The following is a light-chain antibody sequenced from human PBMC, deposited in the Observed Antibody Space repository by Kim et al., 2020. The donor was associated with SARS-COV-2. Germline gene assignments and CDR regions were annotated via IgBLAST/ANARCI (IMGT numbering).Light chain of an antibody. CDR1: SSDVGGYDH. V-gene: IGLV2-14*03. CDR2: NVN. J-gene: IGLJ3*02. Sequence: GQSITSSCTGSSSDVGGYDHVSWYQQHPDKVPKLMIYNVNKRPSGVSSRFSGSKSGNTASLTISGLQTEDEADYYCSSYATSDTWVFGGGTKVTVL. CDR3: SSYATSDTWV.